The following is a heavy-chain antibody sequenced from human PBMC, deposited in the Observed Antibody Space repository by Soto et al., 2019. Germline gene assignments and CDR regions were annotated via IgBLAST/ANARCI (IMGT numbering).Heavy chain of an antibody. CDR3: ARELGGGIAPPDPYYYYYGMDV. V-gene: IGHV3-74*01. J-gene: IGHJ6*02. D-gene: IGHD6-6*01. CDR2: INSDGSST. Sequence: GGSLRLSCAASGFTFSSYWMHWVRQAPGKGLVWVSRINSDGSSTSYADSVKGRFTISRDNAKNTLYLQMNSLRAEDTAVYYCARELGGGIAPPDPYYYYYGMDVWGQGTTVTVSS. CDR1: GFTFSSYW.